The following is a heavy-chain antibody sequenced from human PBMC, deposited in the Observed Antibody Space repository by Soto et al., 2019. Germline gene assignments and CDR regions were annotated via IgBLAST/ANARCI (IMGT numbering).Heavy chain of an antibody. D-gene: IGHD6-6*01. CDR1: GYTFTSYG. Sequence: WASVKVSCKASGYTFTSYGISWVRQAPGQGLEWMGWISAYNGDTNYAQKVQGRVTMTTDTSTSTVYMELRSLKSDDTAVYFCARDQEYSTSGLYWFDLWGQGTLVTVSS. CDR3: ARDQEYSTSGLYWFDL. CDR2: ISAYNGDT. J-gene: IGHJ5*02. V-gene: IGHV1-18*01.